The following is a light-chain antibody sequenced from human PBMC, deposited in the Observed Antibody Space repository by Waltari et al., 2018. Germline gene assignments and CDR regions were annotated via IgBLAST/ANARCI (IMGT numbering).Light chain of an antibody. CDR1: QTIRTF. V-gene: IGKV1-39*01. J-gene: IGKJ1*01. Sequence: DIQMTQSPSSLSASVGDRVTITCRPSQTIRTFLNWYQKKPGTAPKLLIYGASSLQSGVPSRFSGSVSGIDFTLTITSLHPEDFATYYCQQTYSAPWTFGQGTKVEIK. CDR3: QQTYSAPWT. CDR2: GAS.